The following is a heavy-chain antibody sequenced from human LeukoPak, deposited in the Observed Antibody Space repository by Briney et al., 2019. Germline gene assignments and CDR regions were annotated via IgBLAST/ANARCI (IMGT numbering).Heavy chain of an antibody. D-gene: IGHD6-13*01. CDR2: INAGNGNT. CDR1: GYTFTSYA. J-gene: IGHJ4*02. Sequence: ASVKVSCKASGYTFTSYAMHWVRQAPGQRLEWMGWINAGNGNTKYSQKFQGRVTITRDTSASTAYMELSSLRSEDTAVYYCAREYDEAAGYFDYWGQGTLVTVSS. V-gene: IGHV1-3*01. CDR3: AREYDEAAGYFDY.